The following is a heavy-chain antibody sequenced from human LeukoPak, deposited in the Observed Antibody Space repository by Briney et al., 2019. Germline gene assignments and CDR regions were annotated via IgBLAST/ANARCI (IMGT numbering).Heavy chain of an antibody. CDR1: GDSISRSRFY. V-gene: IGHV4-39*01. CDR2: INYSANT. CDR3: ARHGSGGTVTTGY. J-gene: IGHJ4*02. Sequence: KTSETLSLTCSVSGDSISRSRFYWGWIRQPPGKGLEWIGSINYSANTYYNPSLKSRVTISVDTSKNQFSLKLRSVTAEDTAVYYCARHGSGGTVTTGYWGQGSLLTVSS. D-gene: IGHD4-11*01.